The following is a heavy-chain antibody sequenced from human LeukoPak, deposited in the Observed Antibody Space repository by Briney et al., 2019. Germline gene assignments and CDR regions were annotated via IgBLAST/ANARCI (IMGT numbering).Heavy chain of an antibody. V-gene: IGHV4-59*11. Sequence: SETLSLTCTVSGGSIRSHYWPWLRQPPGKGLEWIGYIYYSGSNNYNPSLKSRVTISVDTSKNQFSLKLSSVTAADTAVYYCAKEAVGATQFDYWGQGTLVTVFS. CDR3: AKEAVGATQFDY. CDR1: GGSIRSHY. J-gene: IGHJ4*02. D-gene: IGHD1-26*01. CDR2: IYYSGSN.